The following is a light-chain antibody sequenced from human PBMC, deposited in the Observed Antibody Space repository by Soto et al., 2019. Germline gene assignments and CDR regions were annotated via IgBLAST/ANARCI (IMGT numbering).Light chain of an antibody. Sequence: QSVLTQPASLSGSPGQSITISCTGTSSDVGGYNYVSWYQQVPGTAPKLLIYTDNQRPSGVPDRFSGSKSGTSASLAISGLQSEDEADYYCAAWDDSLNGLYVFGTGTKVTVL. CDR3: AAWDDSLNGLYV. CDR1: SSDVGGYN. V-gene: IGLV1-44*01. CDR2: TDN. J-gene: IGLJ1*01.